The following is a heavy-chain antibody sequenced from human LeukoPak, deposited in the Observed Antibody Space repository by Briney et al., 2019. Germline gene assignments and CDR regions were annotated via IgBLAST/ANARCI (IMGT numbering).Heavy chain of an antibody. CDR3: ARDGNYYDSSTPPADAFDI. V-gene: IGHV4-59*12. CDR1: GGSISSYY. Sequence: SETLSLTCTVSGGSISSYYWSWIRQPPGKGLEWIGYIYYSGSTNYNPSLKSRVTISVDTSKNQFSLKLSSVTAADTAVYYCARDGNYYDSSTPPADAFDIWGQGTMVTVSS. CDR2: IYYSGST. D-gene: IGHD3-22*01. J-gene: IGHJ3*02.